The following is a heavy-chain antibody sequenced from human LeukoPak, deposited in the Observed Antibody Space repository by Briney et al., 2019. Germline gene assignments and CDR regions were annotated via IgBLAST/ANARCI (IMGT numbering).Heavy chain of an antibody. CDR1: GFTFSNAW. CDR3: TTDTLLWFGELLDY. J-gene: IGHJ4*02. D-gene: IGHD3-10*01. V-gene: IGHV3-15*07. CDR2: IKSKTDGGTT. Sequence: GGSLRFSCAASGFTFSNAWMNWVRQAPGKGLEWVGRIKSKTDGGTTDYAAPVKGRFTISRDDSKNTLYLQMNSLKTEDTAVYYCTTDTLLWFGELLDYWGQGTLVTVSS.